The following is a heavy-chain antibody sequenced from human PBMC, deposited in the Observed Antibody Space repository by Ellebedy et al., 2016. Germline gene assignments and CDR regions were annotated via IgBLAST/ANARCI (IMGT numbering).Heavy chain of an antibody. CDR3: ARDGDWTHDAFDI. CDR2: TYYRSQWYN. Sequence: SQTLSLTCAISGDSVSSNSDAWSWIRQSPSRGLEWLGRTYYRSQWYNDYAVSVKSRININADTSKNEFSLHLNSVTPEDTAVYYCARDGDWTHDAFDIWGQGTVATVSS. V-gene: IGHV6-1*01. J-gene: IGHJ3*02. CDR1: GDSVSSNSDA. D-gene: IGHD3/OR15-3a*01.